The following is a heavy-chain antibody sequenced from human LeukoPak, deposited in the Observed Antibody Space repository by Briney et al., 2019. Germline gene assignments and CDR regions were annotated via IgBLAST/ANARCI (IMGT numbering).Heavy chain of an antibody. Sequence: GASVKVSCKASGYTFTGYYMHWVRQAPGQGLEWMGWINPNSGGTNYAQKFQGRVTMTRDTSIRTAYMELSRLRSDDTAMYYCARYYIEGRCFDHWGQGTLVTVSS. J-gene: IGHJ4*02. CDR3: ARYYIEGRCFDH. CDR2: INPNSGGT. D-gene: IGHD3-10*01. CDR1: GYTFTGYY. V-gene: IGHV1-2*02.